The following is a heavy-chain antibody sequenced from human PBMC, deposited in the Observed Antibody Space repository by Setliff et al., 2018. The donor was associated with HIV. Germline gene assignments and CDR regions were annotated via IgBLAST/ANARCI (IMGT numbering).Heavy chain of an antibody. D-gene: IGHD6-13*01. CDR3: ARAPGGAAAASYYYYYMDV. Sequence: SETLSLTCNVSGGSIRSSSYYWGWIRQPPGKGLEWIGSIYYRGNTYYNPSLKSRVTISVDTSKNQFSLKLSSVTAADTAVYYCARAPGGAAAASYYYYYMDVWGKGTTVTVSS. CDR2: IYYRGNT. CDR1: GGSIRSSSYY. J-gene: IGHJ6*03. V-gene: IGHV4-39*07.